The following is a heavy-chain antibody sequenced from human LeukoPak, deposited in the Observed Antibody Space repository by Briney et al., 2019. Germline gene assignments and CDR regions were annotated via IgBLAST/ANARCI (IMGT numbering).Heavy chain of an antibody. J-gene: IGHJ4*02. CDR3: ARDAQLSIAAAGYFDY. CDR1: GGSISSHY. CDR2: IYYSGST. Sequence: SETLSLTCTVPGGSISSHYWSWIRQPPGKGLEWIGYIYYSGSTNYNPSLKSRVTISVDTSKNQFSLKLSSVTAADTAVYYCARDAQLSIAAAGYFDYWGQGTLVTVSS. V-gene: IGHV4-59*11. D-gene: IGHD6-13*01.